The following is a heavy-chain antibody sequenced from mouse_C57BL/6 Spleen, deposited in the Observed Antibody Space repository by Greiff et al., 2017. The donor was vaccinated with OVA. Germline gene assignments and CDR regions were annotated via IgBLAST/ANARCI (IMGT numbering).Heavy chain of an antibody. J-gene: IGHJ3*01. CDR1: GYTFTSYW. D-gene: IGHD1-1*01. CDR2: IDPSDSYT. CDR3: ARPDGIYYYGSSYGWFAY. V-gene: IGHV1-69*01. Sequence: VKLQQPGAELVMPGASVKLSCKASGYTFTSYWMHWVKQRPGQGLEWIGEIDPSDSYTNYNQKFKGKSTLTVDKSSSTAYMQLSSLTSEDSAVYYCARPDGIYYYGSSYGWFAYWGQGTLVTVSA.